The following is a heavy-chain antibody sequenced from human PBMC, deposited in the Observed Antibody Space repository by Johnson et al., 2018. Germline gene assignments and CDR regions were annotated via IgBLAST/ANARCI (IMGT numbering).Heavy chain of an antibody. D-gene: IGHD2-15*01. J-gene: IGHJ3*02. V-gene: IGHV3-33*01. CDR1: GFTFSSYG. CDR3: ASLVVVAANDAFDI. CDR2: IWYDGSNK. Sequence: QVQLVQSGGGVVQPGRSLRLSCAASGFTFSSYGMHWVRQAPGKGLEWVAVIWYDGSNKYYADSVKGRFTFSRDNSKNTLYLQMNSLRAEDTAVYYCASLVVVAANDAFDIWGQGTMVTVSS.